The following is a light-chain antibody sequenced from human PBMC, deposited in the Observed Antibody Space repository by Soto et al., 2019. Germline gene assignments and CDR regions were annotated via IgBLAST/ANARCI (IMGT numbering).Light chain of an antibody. CDR2: GAS. Sequence: EIVLTQSPGTLSLSPGERATLSCRASQSFSSSYLAWYQQKPGQAPRLLIYGASTRATGIPDRFIGSGSGPDFTLTINRLEPEDFAVYYCQQYCSSLMYAFGQGTKVDIK. V-gene: IGKV3-20*01. J-gene: IGKJ2*01. CDR1: QSFSSSY. CDR3: QQYCSSLMYA.